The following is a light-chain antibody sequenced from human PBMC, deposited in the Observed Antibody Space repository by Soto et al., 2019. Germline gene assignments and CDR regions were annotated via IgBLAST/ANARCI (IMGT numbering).Light chain of an antibody. Sequence: QLTQSPSTLSASVGDRVTITCRASQSVRTWLAWFQQKPGKAPKLLIYKATTLESGVPSRFSGSGSGTEFTLTISSLQPDDVAVYYCKQYYGTPTCGQGTKGDIK. CDR2: KAT. CDR3: KQYYGTPT. J-gene: IGKJ1*01. V-gene: IGKV1-5*03. CDR1: QSVRTW.